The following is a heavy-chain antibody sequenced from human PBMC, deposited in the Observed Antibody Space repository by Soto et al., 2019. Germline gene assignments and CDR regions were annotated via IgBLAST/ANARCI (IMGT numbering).Heavy chain of an antibody. CDR3: ARGSASPPQRHIVVVTAPANYYYYGMDV. J-gene: IGHJ6*02. V-gene: IGHV1-69*13. CDR2: IIPIFGTA. CDR1: GGTFSSYA. D-gene: IGHD2-21*02. Sequence: GASVKVSCKASGGTFSSYAISWVRQAPGQGLEWMGGIIPIFGTANYAQKFQGRVTITADESTSTAYMELSSLRSEDTAVYYCARGSASPPQRHIVVVTAPANYYYYGMDVWGQGTTVTVSS.